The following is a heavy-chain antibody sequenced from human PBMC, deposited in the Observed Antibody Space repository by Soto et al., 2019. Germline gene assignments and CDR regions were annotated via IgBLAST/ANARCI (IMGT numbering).Heavy chain of an antibody. Sequence: QVQLVQSGAEVKKPGSSVKVSCKASGGTFSSYAISWVRQAPGQGLEWMGGIIPIFGTANYAQKFQGRVTITADESTSTAYMERSSMRSEDTAVYYCARDCLDYYDSSGYSDYSYGMDFWGQGTTVTVSS. J-gene: IGHJ6*02. V-gene: IGHV1-69*01. CDR3: ARDCLDYYDSSGYSDYSYGMDF. D-gene: IGHD3-22*01. CDR1: GGTFSSYA. CDR2: IIPIFGTA.